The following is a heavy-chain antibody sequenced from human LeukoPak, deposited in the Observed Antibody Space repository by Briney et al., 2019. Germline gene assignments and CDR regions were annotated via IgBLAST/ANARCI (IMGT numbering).Heavy chain of an antibody. V-gene: IGHV4-34*01. CDR3: ARHERYCSGGSCYWGYYYYYYMDV. CDR1: GGSFSGYY. D-gene: IGHD2-15*01. J-gene: IGHJ6*03. CDR2: INHSGST. Sequence: SETLSLTCAVYGGSFSGYYWSWIRQPPGKGLEWIGEINHSGSTNYNPSLKSRVTISVDTSKNQFSLKLSSVTAADTAVYYCARHERYCSGGSCYWGYYYYYYMDVWGKGTTVTISS.